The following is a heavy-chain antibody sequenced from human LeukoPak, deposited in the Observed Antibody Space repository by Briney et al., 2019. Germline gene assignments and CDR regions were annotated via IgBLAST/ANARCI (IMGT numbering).Heavy chain of an antibody. J-gene: IGHJ4*02. CDR3: NVGYYDGSGYRTLGFDF. CDR1: GYTFTGYY. CDR2: MNPNSGGT. Sequence: LGASVKVSCKASGYTFTGYYVHWVRRAPGQGLEWMGWMNPNSGGTNYAQNFQGRVAMTRDTSISTAYMELSSLRSDDTAIYYCNVGYYDGSGYRTLGFDFWGQGTLVTVSS. D-gene: IGHD3-22*01. V-gene: IGHV1-2*03.